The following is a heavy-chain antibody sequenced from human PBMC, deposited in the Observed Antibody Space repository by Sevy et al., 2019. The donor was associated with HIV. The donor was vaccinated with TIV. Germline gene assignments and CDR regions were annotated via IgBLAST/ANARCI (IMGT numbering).Heavy chain of an antibody. D-gene: IGHD3-3*01. V-gene: IGHV3-49*04. CDR2: IRSKAYGGTT. Sequence: GGSLRLSCTASGFTFGDYAMSWVRQAPGKGLEWVGFIRSKAYGGTTEYAASVKGRFTISRDDSKSIAYLQMNSLKTADTAVYYCTRVAIEKTYYDFWSGYYNSGFLGEFDYWGQGTLVTVSS. J-gene: IGHJ4*02. CDR1: GFTFGDYA. CDR3: TRVAIEKTYYDFWSGYYNSGFLGEFDY.